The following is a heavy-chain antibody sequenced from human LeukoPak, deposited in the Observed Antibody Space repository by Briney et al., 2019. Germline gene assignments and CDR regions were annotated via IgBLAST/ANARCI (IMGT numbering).Heavy chain of an antibody. CDR3: IVHYGMDV. CDR1: GGTFSSYA. D-gene: IGHD3-16*02. J-gene: IGHJ6*02. Sequence: SVKVSCKASGGTFSSYAISWVRQAPGQGLEWMGGVIPIFGTANYAQKFQGRVTITADESTSTASMELSSLRSEDTAVYYFIVHYGMDVWGQGTTVTVSS. V-gene: IGHV1-69*13. CDR2: VIPIFGTA.